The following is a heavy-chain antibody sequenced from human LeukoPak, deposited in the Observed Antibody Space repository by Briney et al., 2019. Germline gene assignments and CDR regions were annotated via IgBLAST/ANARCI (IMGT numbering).Heavy chain of an antibody. CDR1: GGSISSSSYY. D-gene: IGHD5-24*01. Sequence: SETLSLTCTVSGGSISSSSYYWGWIRQPPGKGLEWIGSIYYSGSTYYNPSLKSRVTISVDTSKNQFSLKLSSVTAADTAVYYCARDWRWLQLSGEGDYYYFDYWGQGTLVTVSS. J-gene: IGHJ4*02. CDR2: IYYSGST. CDR3: ARDWRWLQLSGEGDYYYFDY. V-gene: IGHV4-39*07.